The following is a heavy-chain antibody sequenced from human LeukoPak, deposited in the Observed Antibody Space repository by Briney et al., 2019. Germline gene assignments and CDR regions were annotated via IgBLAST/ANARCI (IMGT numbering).Heavy chain of an antibody. V-gene: IGHV3-23*01. CDR3: AKASGGYSYGSGFGY. J-gene: IGHJ4*02. CDR1: GFTFSSYA. D-gene: IGHD5-18*01. CDR2: ISGSGGST. Sequence: PGGSLRLSCAASGFTFSSYAMSWVRQAPGKGLEWVSAISGSGGSTYYADSVKGRFTISRDNSKNTLYLQMNSLRAEDTAVYYCAKASGGYSYGSGFGYWGQGTLVTVSS.